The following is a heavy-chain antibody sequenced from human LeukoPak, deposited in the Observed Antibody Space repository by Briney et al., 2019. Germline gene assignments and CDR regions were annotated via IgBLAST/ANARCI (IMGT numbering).Heavy chain of an antibody. CDR3: ARTGGSLGYYYYMDV. CDR1: GFTFSSYA. CDR2: ISSSSSYM. V-gene: IGHV3-21*01. D-gene: IGHD2-15*01. Sequence: KPGGSLRLSCAASGFTFSSYAMSWVRQAPGKGLEWVSSISSSSSYMYYADSVKGRFTISRDKAKNALYLQMNSLRAEDTAVYYCARTGGSLGYYYYMDVWGKGTTVTVSS. J-gene: IGHJ6*03.